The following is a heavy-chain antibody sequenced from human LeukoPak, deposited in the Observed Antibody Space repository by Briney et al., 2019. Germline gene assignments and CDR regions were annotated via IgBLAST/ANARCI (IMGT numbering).Heavy chain of an antibody. CDR2: ISWNGGST. CDR3: ARDNELLWFGELLSYNWFDP. Sequence: GGSLRLSCAASGFTFDDYGMSWVRQAPGKGLEWVSGISWNGGSTGYAGSVKGRFTISRDNAKNSLHLQMNSLRAEDTAVYYCARDNELLWFGELLSYNWFDPWGQGTLVTVSS. D-gene: IGHD3-10*01. V-gene: IGHV3-20*04. J-gene: IGHJ5*02. CDR1: GFTFDDYG.